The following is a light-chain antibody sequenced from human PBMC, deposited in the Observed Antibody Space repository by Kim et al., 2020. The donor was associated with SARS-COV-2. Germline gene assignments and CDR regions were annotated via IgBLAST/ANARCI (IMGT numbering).Light chain of an antibody. CDR3: QAWDSSTAFVI. Sequence: PRQTASITCSGDKLGHKYACWYQQKPGQSPVQVIYQDSKRPSGIPERFSGSNSGNTATLTISGTQAMDEADYYCQAWDSSTAFVIFGGGTQLTVL. V-gene: IGLV3-1*01. CDR1: KLGHKY. CDR2: QDS. J-gene: IGLJ2*01.